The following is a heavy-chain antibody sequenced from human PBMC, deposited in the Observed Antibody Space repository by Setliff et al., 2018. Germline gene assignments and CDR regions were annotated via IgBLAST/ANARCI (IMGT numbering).Heavy chain of an antibody. CDR3: AEVGGWGGWYLHY. CDR2: ISGSGGST. Sequence: GGSLRLSCAASGFTFSSYAMSWVRQAPGQGLEWVSAISGSGGSTYCADSVKGRFTISRDNSKNTLYLQMNSLRAEDTAVYYCAEVGGWGGWYLHYWGQGTLVTVSS. D-gene: IGHD6-19*01. V-gene: IGHV3-23*01. CDR1: GFTFSSYA. J-gene: IGHJ4*02.